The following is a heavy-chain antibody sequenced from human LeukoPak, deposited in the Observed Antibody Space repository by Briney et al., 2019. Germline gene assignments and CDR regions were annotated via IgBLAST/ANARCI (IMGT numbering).Heavy chain of an antibody. V-gene: IGHV3-30*18. D-gene: IGHD2-2*01. CDR3: AKGPLRGTAAAIDY. Sequence: GGSLRLSCAASGFTFSNYGMHWVRQAPGKGLEWVAVISYDGRNIHYPDSVKGRFTISRDISTDTLWLQMDSLRTEDTAVYYCAKGPLRGTAAAIDYWGQGTLVTVSS. J-gene: IGHJ4*02. CDR1: GFTFSNYG. CDR2: ISYDGRNI.